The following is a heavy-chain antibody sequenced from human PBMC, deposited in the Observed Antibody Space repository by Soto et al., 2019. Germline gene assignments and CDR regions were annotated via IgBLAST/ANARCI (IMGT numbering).Heavy chain of an antibody. CDR3: ARAEGTYTWSSEFDY. CDR2: IIPIFGTA. J-gene: IGHJ4*02. Sequence: ASVKVSCKASGGTFSSYAISWVRQAPGQGLEWMGGIIPIFGTANYAQKFQGRVTITADESTSTAYMELASVTAADTAVYYCARAEGTYTWSSEFDYWGQGTLVTVSS. CDR1: GGTFSSYA. D-gene: IGHD3-16*01. V-gene: IGHV1-69*13.